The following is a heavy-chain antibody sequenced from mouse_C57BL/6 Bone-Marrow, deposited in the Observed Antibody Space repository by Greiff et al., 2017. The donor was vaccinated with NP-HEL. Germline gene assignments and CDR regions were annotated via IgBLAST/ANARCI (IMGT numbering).Heavy chain of an antibody. CDR1: GFTFSSYA. CDR3: TRVENYSNYDSLDY. Sequence: DVHLVESGEGLVKPGGSLKLSCAASGFTFSSYAMSWVRQTPEKRLEWVAYISSGGDYIYYADTVKGRFTISRDNARNTLYLQMSSLKSEDTAMYYCTRVENYSNYDSLDYWGQGTTLTVSS. D-gene: IGHD2-5*01. J-gene: IGHJ2*01. V-gene: IGHV5-9-1*02. CDR2: ISSGGDYI.